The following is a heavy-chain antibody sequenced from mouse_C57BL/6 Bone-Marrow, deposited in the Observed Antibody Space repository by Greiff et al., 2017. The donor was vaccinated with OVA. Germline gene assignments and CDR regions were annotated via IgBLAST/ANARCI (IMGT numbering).Heavy chain of an antibody. CDR2: INPSSGYT. V-gene: IGHV1-4*01. J-gene: IGHJ3*01. CDR1: GYTFTSYT. D-gene: IGHD1-1*01. Sequence: QVQLQQSGAELARPGASVKMSCKASGYTFTSYTMHWVKQRPGPGLEWIGYINPSSGYTKYNQKFKDKATLTADKSSSTAYMQLSSLTSEDSAVYYCAILLRAFAYWGQGTLVTVSA. CDR3: AILLRAFAY.